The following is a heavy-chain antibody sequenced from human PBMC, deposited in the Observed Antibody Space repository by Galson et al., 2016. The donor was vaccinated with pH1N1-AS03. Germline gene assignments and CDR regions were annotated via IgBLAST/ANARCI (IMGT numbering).Heavy chain of an antibody. CDR1: GFTFNRSW. V-gene: IGHV4-59*01. J-gene: IGHJ3*01. Sequence: LRLSCAASGFTFNRSWMNWVRQAPGKGLEWIGHIYYSGGTNYNPSLKSRVTISVDTSKSQFSLKLSSVTAADTAVYYCAREWSAFDFWGQGTVVTFSS. CDR3: AREWSAFDF. D-gene: IGHD2-15*01. CDR2: IYYSGGT.